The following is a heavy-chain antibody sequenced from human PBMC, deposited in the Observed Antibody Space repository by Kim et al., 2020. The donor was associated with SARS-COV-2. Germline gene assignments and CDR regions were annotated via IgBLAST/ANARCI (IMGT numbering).Heavy chain of an antibody. J-gene: IGHJ6*01. Sequence: GGSLRLSCAASGFVFSSYEMNWVRHAPGKGLEWVSYISYSGSDTQYADSVKGRFIISRDNAKSSLFLHMNSLRAEDTAVYYCARWYCSGSACSGHYHYG. D-gene: IGHD2-15*01. CDR1: GFVFSSYE. CDR3: ARWYCSGSACSGHYHYG. V-gene: IGHV3-48*03. CDR2: ISYSGSDT.